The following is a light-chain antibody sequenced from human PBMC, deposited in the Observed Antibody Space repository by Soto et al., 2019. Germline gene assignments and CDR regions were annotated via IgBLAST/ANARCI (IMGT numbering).Light chain of an antibody. V-gene: IGLV1-40*01. CDR2: GNS. CDR3: QAYDSSLSGVV. Sequence: QSVLTQPPAVSGAPGQRVTISCTGSSSNIGASYDVHWYQHLPETAPKLLIYGNSNRPSGVPDRFSGSKSGTSASLAITGLQAEDEADYYCQAYDSSLSGVVFGGGTKLTV. J-gene: IGLJ2*01. CDR1: SSNIGASYD.